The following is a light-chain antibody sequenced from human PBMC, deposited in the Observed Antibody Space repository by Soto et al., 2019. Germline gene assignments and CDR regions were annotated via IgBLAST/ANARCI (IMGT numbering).Light chain of an antibody. CDR3: QQYDNWPLT. CDR1: QSVRSN. Sequence: EIVMTQSPATLSASPGERVILSCRASQSVRSNLAWYQQKPGQPPRLLIYGASTRATGFPARFSGSGSGTEFTLTISSLQSEDFAVFYCQQYDNWPLTFGGGTKVDI. J-gene: IGKJ4*01. V-gene: IGKV3-15*01. CDR2: GAS.